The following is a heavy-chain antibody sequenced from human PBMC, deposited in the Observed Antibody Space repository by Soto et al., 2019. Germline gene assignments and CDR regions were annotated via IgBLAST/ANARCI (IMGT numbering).Heavy chain of an antibody. D-gene: IGHD5-12*01. CDR1: GGSINTFY. CDR3: AREGSYSAYNFAHGIQLWSFDF. CDR2: IFSSGST. J-gene: IGHJ4*02. V-gene: IGHV4-4*07. Sequence: SETLSLTCTVSGGSINTFYWSWVRQPAGKGLEWIGRIFSSGSTSFNPSLESRVAMSVDTSKNHFSLNLSSVTAADMAVYYCAREGSYSAYNFAHGIQLWSFDFWGQGLLVTVSS.